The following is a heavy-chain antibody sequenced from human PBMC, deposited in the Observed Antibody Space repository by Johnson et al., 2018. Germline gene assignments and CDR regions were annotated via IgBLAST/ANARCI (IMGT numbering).Heavy chain of an antibody. J-gene: IGHJ6*03. CDR1: GFIFDDFA. D-gene: IGHD3-16*01. CDR3: AKDKSPALGDYYYYMDV. Sequence: VQLVESGGGLVQXGRSLRLSCAASGFIFDDFAIHWVRQAPGKGLEWVSGIRWNSGSIGYAASVKGRFIISRDNAKNSLYLQMNSLRVEDTAVYYCAKDKSPALGDYYYYMDVWGKGTTVTVSS. CDR2: IRWNSGSI. V-gene: IGHV3-9*01.